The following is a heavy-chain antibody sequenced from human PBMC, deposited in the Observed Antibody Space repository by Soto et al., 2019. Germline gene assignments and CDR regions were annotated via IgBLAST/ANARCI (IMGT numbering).Heavy chain of an antibody. CDR3: ARELSRGGTRYYYGMDV. D-gene: IGHD1-7*01. J-gene: IGHJ6*02. Sequence: SETLSLTCTVSGGSISSYYWSWIRQPPGKGLEWIGYIYYSGSTNYNPSLKSRVTISVDTSKNQFSLKLSSVTAADTAVYYCARELSRGGTRYYYGMDVWGQGTTVPSP. CDR1: GGSISSYY. CDR2: IYYSGST. V-gene: IGHV4-59*01.